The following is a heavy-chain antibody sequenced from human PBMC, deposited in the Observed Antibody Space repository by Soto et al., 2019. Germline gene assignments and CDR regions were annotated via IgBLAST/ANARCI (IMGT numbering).Heavy chain of an antibody. V-gene: IGHV1-69*01. CDR3: ARVIARHYYDSRKVLSGMDV. D-gene: IGHD3-22*01. J-gene: IGHJ6*02. CDR2: IIPIFGTA. CDR1: GGTFSSYA. Sequence: QVQLVQSGAEVKKPGSSVKVSCKASGGTFSSYAISWVRQAPGQGPEWMGGIIPIFGTANYAQKFQVRVTITADEATSTAYMELSSLRSEDTAVYYCARVIARHYYDSRKVLSGMDVWGQGTTVTVSS.